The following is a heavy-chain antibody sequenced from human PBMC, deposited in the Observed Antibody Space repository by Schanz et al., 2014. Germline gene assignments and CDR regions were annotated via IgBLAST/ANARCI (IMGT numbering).Heavy chain of an antibody. CDR1: GFTLSNSD. J-gene: IGHJ6*02. D-gene: IGHD2-15*01. CDR2: ISGSGGST. CDR3: AKGMGYCSGGTCYDYYYYGLDV. V-gene: IGHV3-23*04. Sequence: EVQLVESGGGLVKPGGSLRLSCAASGFTLSNSDMHWVRQAPGKGLEWVSGISGSGGSTYYADSVKGRFTISRDNSKNTLYLQMNSLRAEDTAVYYCAKGMGYCSGGTCYDYYYYGLDVWGQGTTVTVSS.